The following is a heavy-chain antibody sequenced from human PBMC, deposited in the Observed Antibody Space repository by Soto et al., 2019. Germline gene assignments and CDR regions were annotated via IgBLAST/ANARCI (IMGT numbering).Heavy chain of an antibody. D-gene: IGHD3-10*01. CDR3: AKDPGIITMVRGALF. Sequence: EVQLLESGGGLVQPGGSLRLSCAASGFTFSSYAMSWVRQAPGKGLEWVSAISGSGGSTYYADSVKGLFTISRDNSKNTLYLQMNSLRAEDTAVYYCAKDPGIITMVRGALFWGQGTLVTVSS. CDR1: GFTFSSYA. V-gene: IGHV3-23*01. J-gene: IGHJ4*02. CDR2: ISGSGGST.